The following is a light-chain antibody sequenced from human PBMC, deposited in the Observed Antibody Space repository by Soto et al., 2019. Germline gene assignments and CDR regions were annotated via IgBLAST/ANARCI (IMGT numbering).Light chain of an antibody. CDR3: QQYNSYPHT. J-gene: IGKJ2*01. V-gene: IGKV1-5*03. Sequence: DIQMTQSPSTLSASVGDRVTITCRASQSINNWLAWYQQRPGKAPKLLIYKASSLESGVPSRFSGSGSGTKFTLTISSLQPDDFATYYCQQYNSYPHTFGQGTKLEIK. CDR2: KAS. CDR1: QSINNW.